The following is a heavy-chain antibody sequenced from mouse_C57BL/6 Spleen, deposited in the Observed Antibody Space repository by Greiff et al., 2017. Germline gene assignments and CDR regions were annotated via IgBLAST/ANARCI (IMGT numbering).Heavy chain of an antibody. CDR1: GYTFTEYT. J-gene: IGHJ1*03. Sequence: QVQLQQSGAELVKPGASVKLSCKASGYTFTEYTIHWVKQRSGQGLEWIGWFYPGSGSIKYNEKFKDKATLTAEKSSSTVYMELSRLTSEDSAVYYCAIHEKGQWGSSYGYFDVWGTGTTVTVSS. D-gene: IGHD1-1*01. V-gene: IGHV1-62-2*01. CDR3: AIHEKGQWGSSYGYFDV. CDR2: FYPGSGSI.